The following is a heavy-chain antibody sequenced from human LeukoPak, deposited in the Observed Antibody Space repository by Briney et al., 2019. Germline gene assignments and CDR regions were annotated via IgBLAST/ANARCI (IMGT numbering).Heavy chain of an antibody. J-gene: IGHJ3*01. CDR2: IGDSGYSI. Sequence: PGGSLRLSCAASGFTFSSYAMSWVRQAPGKGLEWISYIGDSGYSIYYSDSVKGRFTISGDNAKNSLYLQMNSLRAEDTAVYYCATPWELNAFELWGQGTMVTVSS. CDR3: ATPWELNAFEL. CDR1: GFTFSSYA. V-gene: IGHV3-48*04. D-gene: IGHD1-26*01.